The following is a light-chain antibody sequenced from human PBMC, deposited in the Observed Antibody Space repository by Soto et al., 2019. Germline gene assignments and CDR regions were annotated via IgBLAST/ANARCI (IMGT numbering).Light chain of an antibody. CDR2: GNS. J-gene: IGLJ1*01. CDR3: GVWDSSLRTYV. Sequence: VLTQPPSVSGAPGQRVTISCTGSSSNIGAGYDVHWYQQLPGTAPKLLIYGNSNRPSGVPDRFSGSKSGTSATLGITGLQAGDEADYYCGVWDSSLRTYVFGAGTKLTVL. V-gene: IGLV1-40*01. CDR1: SSNIGAGYD.